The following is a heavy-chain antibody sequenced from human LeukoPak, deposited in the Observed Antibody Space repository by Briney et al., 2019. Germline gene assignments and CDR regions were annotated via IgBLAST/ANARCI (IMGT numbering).Heavy chain of an antibody. CDR2: IYHSGST. V-gene: IGHV4-59*12. CDR1: GGSISSYY. Sequence: SETLSLTCTVSGGSISSYYWSWIRQPPGKGLEWIGYIYHSGSTYYNPSLKSRVTISVDRSKNQFSLKLSSVTAADTAVYYCARDLRRGYCSSTSCYSAFGYWGQGTLVTVSS. J-gene: IGHJ4*02. CDR3: ARDLRRGYCSSTSCYSAFGY. D-gene: IGHD2-2*02.